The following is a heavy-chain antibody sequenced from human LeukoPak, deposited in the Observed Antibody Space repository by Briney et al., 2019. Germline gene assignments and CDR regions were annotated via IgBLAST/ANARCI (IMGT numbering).Heavy chain of an antibody. J-gene: IGHJ6*02. Sequence: GGSLRLSCAASGFTLSSYEMNWVRQAPGKGLEWVSYTSSSGSIISYADSVKGRFTISRDNAKNPLYLQMNSLRAEDTAVYYCARDYTNYYYYGMDVWGQGTTVTVSS. CDR2: TSSSGSII. CDR3: ARDYTNYYYYGMDV. CDR1: GFTLSSYE. V-gene: IGHV3-48*03. D-gene: IGHD4-11*01.